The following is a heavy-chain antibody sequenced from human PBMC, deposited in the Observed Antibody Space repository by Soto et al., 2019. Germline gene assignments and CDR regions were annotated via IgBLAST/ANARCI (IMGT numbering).Heavy chain of an antibody. Sequence: QVQLVQSGAEVKKPGASVKVSCKASGYTFTSYDINWVRQATGQGLEWMGWMNTNSGNTGYAQKFQGRVTMTRNTSIRTDYMELSSLISEDTAVYYCARRFTIVGMVPGGGQVNLVTVSS. CDR3: ARRFTIVGMVPG. CDR2: MNTNSGNT. V-gene: IGHV1-8*01. CDR1: GYTFTSYD. D-gene: IGHD3-3*01. J-gene: IGHJ4*02.